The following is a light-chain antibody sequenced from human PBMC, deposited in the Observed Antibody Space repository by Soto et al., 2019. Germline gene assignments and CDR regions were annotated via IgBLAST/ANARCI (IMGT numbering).Light chain of an antibody. Sequence: DIVMTQSPDSLAMSLGERATMNCKCSRSVLYKSNNKNHLAWYQQKPGQPPQLIIYWASTRESGVPERFSGSASGTDFTLTISSLEAEDVAFYWCQQYFDVPFTFGGGTKVEI. CDR1: RSVLYKSNNKNH. CDR2: WAS. J-gene: IGKJ4*01. CDR3: QQYFDVPFT. V-gene: IGKV4-1*01.